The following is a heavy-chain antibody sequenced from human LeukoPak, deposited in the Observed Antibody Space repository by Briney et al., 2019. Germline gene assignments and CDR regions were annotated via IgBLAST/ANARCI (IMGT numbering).Heavy chain of an antibody. CDR3: AREMENFWSGYYLQH. CDR2: IIPIFGTA. Sequence: GASVKVSCKASGGTFSSYAISWVRQAPGQGLEWMGGIIPIFGTANYAQKFQGRVTITADESTSTAYMELSSLRSEDTAVYYCAREMENFWSGYYLQHWGQGTLVTVSS. D-gene: IGHD3-3*01. J-gene: IGHJ1*01. V-gene: IGHV1-69*01. CDR1: GGTFSSYA.